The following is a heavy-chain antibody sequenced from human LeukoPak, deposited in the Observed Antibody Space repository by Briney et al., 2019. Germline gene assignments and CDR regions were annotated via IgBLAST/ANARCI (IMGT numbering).Heavy chain of an antibody. D-gene: IGHD6-25*01. Sequence: SETLSLTCTVSGGSISSYYWSWIRQPPGKGLEWIGYIYYSGSTNYNPSLKSRVTISVDTSKNQFSLKLNSVTAADTAVYYCAREAASYYWFDPWGQGTLVTVSS. V-gene: IGHV4-59*01. CDR3: AREAASYYWFDP. CDR1: GGSISSYY. J-gene: IGHJ5*02. CDR2: IYYSGST.